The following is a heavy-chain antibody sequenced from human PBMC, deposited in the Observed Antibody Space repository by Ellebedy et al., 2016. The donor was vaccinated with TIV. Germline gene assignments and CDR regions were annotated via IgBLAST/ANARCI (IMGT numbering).Heavy chain of an antibody. J-gene: IGHJ4*02. V-gene: IGHV3-23*01. CDR3: AKRPLTMIVLPEYFFDY. Sequence: GGSLRLSCAASGFPLRNYAMSWVRQAPGKGLEWPSIISGGGDNIYYADSVKGRFTISSDNSKNTLFLQMASLRAEDTAVYYCAKRPLTMIVLPEYFFDYWGQGTLVTVSS. CDR2: ISGGGDNI. CDR1: GFPLRNYA. D-gene: IGHD3-22*01.